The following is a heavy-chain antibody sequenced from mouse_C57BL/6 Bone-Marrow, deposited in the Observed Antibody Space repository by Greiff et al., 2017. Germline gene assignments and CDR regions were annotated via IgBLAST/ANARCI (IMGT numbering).Heavy chain of an antibody. J-gene: IGHJ4*01. CDR2: INPSTGGT. Sequence: VQLQQPGPELVKPGASVKMSCKASGYSFTSYWMHWVKQRPGQGLEWIGQINPSTGGTNYNEKFKSKATLNVDKSSSTAYMQRSSLTSEDSAVYYCARGGCLPFYAMDYWGQGTSVTVSS. D-gene: IGHD2-1*01. V-gene: IGHV1-53*01. CDR3: ARGGCLPFYAMDY. CDR1: GYSFTSYW.